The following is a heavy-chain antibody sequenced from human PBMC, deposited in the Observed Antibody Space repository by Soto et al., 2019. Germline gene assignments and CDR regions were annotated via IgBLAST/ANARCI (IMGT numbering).Heavy chain of an antibody. V-gene: IGHV4-59*01. CDR2: IYYSGST. J-gene: IGHJ6*02. CDR1: GGSISSYY. D-gene: IGHD6-13*01. CDR3: ARAGHSSSWKYYYYYGMDV. Sequence: SETLSLTCTVSGGSISSYYWSWIRQPPGKGLEWIGYIYYSGSTNYNPSLKSRVTISVDTSKNQFSLKLSSVTAADTAVYYCARAGHSSSWKYYYYYGMDVWGQGTTVTVSS.